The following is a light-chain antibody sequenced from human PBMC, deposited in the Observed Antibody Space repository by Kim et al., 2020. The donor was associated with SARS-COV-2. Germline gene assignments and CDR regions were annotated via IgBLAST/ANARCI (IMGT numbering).Light chain of an antibody. CDR1: QDIDKS. CDR3: QQYYTTPQT. J-gene: IGKJ2*01. Sequence: SASVGDRVTITSRASQDIDKSVAWYQQKPGNAPKLLVFGASNLEIGVPSRFSGSGSGTDYTLTITTLQPADFVTYYCQQYYTTPQTFGQGTKL. CDR2: GAS. V-gene: IGKV1-NL1*01.